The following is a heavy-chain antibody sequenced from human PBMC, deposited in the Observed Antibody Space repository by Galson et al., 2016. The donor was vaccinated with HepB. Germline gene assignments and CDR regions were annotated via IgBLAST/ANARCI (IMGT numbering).Heavy chain of an antibody. CDR2: VRNKPHGYRT. CDR1: GFTFSDHY. Sequence: SLRLSCAGSGFTFSDHYMDWVRQAPGKGLEWVGRVRNKPHGYRTEYAASVKGRFIVSREDLKSSLYLQMNSLKTEDTAMYFCVRRDYCRSADCPFDSWGQGTLVTVSS. CDR3: VRRDYCRSADCPFDS. D-gene: IGHD2-2*01. V-gene: IGHV3-72*01. J-gene: IGHJ4*02.